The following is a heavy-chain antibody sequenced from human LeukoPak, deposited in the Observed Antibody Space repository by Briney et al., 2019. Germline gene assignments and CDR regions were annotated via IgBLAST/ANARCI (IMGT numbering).Heavy chain of an antibody. Sequence: ASVKVSCKASGGTFSSYAISWVRQAPGQGLEWMGRIIPILGIANYAQKFQGRVTITADKSTSTAYMELSSLRSEDTAGYYCASRRNCSGGSCYRGLFDYWGQGTLVTVSS. CDR2: IIPILGIA. CDR1: GGTFSSYA. J-gene: IGHJ4*02. CDR3: ASRRNCSGGSCYRGLFDY. D-gene: IGHD2-15*01. V-gene: IGHV1-69*04.